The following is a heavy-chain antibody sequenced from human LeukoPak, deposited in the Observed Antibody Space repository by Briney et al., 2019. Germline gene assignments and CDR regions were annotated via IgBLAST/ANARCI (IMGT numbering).Heavy chain of an antibody. J-gene: IGHJ6*03. Sequence: PGGALRLSCAASGFTFSDYKMRWVRQARGKGVEWVSSISRRGSTNYYADSVKGRFTISRDNAKNTLFLQMNSLRAEDTAVYYCARVLRYCSGGNCYSGGLGYMDVWGKGTTVTISS. CDR2: ISRRGSTN. V-gene: IGHV3-11*01. CDR1: GFTFSDYK. CDR3: ARVLRYCSGGNCYSGGLGYMDV. D-gene: IGHD2-15*01.